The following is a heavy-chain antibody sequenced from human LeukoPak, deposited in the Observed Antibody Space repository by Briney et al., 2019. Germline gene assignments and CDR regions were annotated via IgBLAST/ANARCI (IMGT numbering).Heavy chain of an antibody. CDR3: ARDRQQLVDYYYYYGMDV. D-gene: IGHD6-13*01. V-gene: IGHV1-46*01. Sequence: ASVKVSCKASGYTSTSYYMHWVRQAPGQGLEWMGIINPSGGSTSYAQKFQGRVTMTRDTSTSTVYMELSSLRSEDTAVYYCARDRQQLVDYYYYYGMDVWGQGTTVTVSS. CDR1: GYTSTSYY. J-gene: IGHJ6*02. CDR2: INPSGGST.